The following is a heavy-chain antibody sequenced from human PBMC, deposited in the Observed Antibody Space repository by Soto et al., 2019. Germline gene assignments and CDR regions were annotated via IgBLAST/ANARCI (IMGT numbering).Heavy chain of an antibody. CDR3: ARRGTTVTDY. V-gene: IGHV4-34*01. Sequence: PSETLSLTCAVYGGSFSGYYWSWIRQPPGKGLEWIGEINHSGSTNYNPSLKSRVTISVDTSKNQFSLKLSSVTAADTAVYYCARRGTTVTDYWGQGTLVTSPQ. D-gene: IGHD4-17*01. CDR1: GGSFSGYY. J-gene: IGHJ4*02. CDR2: INHSGST.